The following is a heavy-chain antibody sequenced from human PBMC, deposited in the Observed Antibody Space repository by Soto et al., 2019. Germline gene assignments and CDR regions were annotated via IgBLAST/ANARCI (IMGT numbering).Heavy chain of an antibody. D-gene: IGHD3-22*01. CDR1: GGSISSSNW. V-gene: IGHV4-4*02. CDR3: AGSTGYYDSSGYPNWFDP. CDR2: IYHSGST. J-gene: IGHJ5*02. Sequence: PSETLSLTCAVSGGSISSSNWWSWVRQPPGKGLEWIGEIYHSGSTNYNPSLKSRVTISVDKSKNQFSLKLSSVTAADTAVYYCAGSTGYYDSSGYPNWFDPWGQGTLVTVSS.